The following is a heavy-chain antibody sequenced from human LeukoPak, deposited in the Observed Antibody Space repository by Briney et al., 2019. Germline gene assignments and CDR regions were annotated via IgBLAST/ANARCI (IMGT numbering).Heavy chain of an antibody. CDR2: IIPIFGTA. D-gene: IGHD2-2*02. V-gene: IGHV1-69*01. CDR3: ARGYCSSTSCYTGNVYFDY. J-gene: IGHJ4*02. Sequence: GSSVKVSCKASGGTFSSYAISWVRQAPGQGLEWMGGIIPIFGTANYAQKFQGRVTITADESTSTAYMELSSLRSEDTAVYYSARGYCSSTSCYTGNVYFDYWGQGTLVTVSS. CDR1: GGTFSSYA.